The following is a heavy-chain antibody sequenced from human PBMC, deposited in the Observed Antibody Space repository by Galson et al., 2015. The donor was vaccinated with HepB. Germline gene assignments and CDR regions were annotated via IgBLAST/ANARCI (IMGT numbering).Heavy chain of an antibody. J-gene: IGHJ6*02. CDR2: ISGSGGST. D-gene: IGHD3-22*01. CDR3: AKPNYYDSSGYYYYGMDV. Sequence: SLRLSCAASGFTFSSYAMSWVRQAPGKGLEWVSAISGSGGSTYYADSVKGRFTISRDNSKNTLYLQMNSLRAEDTAVYYCAKPNYYDSSGYYYYGMDVWGQGTTVTVSS. CDR1: GFTFSSYA. V-gene: IGHV3-23*01.